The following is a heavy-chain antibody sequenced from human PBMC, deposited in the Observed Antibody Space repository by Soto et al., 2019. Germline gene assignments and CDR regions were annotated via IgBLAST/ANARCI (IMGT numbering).Heavy chain of an antibody. Sequence: PGGSLSLSYAASRFTFSSYAMSWVRQAPGKGLEWVSAISGSGDSTYYADSVKGRFTISRDNSKNTLYLQMNSLRAEDTAVYYCAKAPGVAVASDVWGGQGTLVTVSS. CDR1: RFTFSSYA. CDR2: ISGSGDST. CDR3: AKAPGVAVASDVW. J-gene: IGHJ4*02. D-gene: IGHD6-19*01. V-gene: IGHV3-23*01.